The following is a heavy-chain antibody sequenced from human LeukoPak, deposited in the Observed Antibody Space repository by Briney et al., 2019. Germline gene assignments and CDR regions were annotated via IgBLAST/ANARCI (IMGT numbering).Heavy chain of an antibody. CDR2: INSDGSST. V-gene: IGHV3-74*01. CDR3: ARVPITLAGTKDAKYFQH. Sequence: GGSLRLSCAASGFTFSSYRMHWVRQGPGKGLVWVSRINSDGSSTNYADSVKGRFTISRDNAKNTLYLQMNSLRAEDTAVYYCARVPITLAGTKDAKYFQHWGQGTLVTVSS. J-gene: IGHJ1*01. D-gene: IGHD6-19*01. CDR1: GFTFSSYR.